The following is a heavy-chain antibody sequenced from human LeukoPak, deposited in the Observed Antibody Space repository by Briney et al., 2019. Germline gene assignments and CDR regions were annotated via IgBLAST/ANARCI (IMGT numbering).Heavy chain of an antibody. J-gene: IGHJ4*02. CDR3: ASEPSAAGVI. CDR2: SNTDGTI. V-gene: IGHV3-48*01. D-gene: IGHD6-13*01. CDR1: GFTFSYYS. Sequence: GGSLRLSCAASGFTFSYYSMNWVRQAPGKGLEWISYSNTDGTISYADSVKGRFTISRDNAENSLYLQMNSLRAEDTAVYYCASEPSAAGVIWGQGTLVTVSS.